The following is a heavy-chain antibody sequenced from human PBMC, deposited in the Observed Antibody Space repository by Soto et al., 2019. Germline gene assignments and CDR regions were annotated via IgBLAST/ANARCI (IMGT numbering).Heavy chain of an antibody. V-gene: IGHV3-23*01. D-gene: IGHD2-2*01. CDR1: GFTFSSYA. CDR2: ISGSGGST. J-gene: IGHJ3*02. Sequence: GGSLRLSCAASGFTFSSYAMSWVRQAPGKGLEWVSAISGSGGSTYYADSVKGRFTISRDNSKNTLYLQMNSLRAEDTTVYYCASKDIVVLPAANGLDDAFDIWGQGTMVTVSS. CDR3: ASKDIVVLPAANGLDDAFDI.